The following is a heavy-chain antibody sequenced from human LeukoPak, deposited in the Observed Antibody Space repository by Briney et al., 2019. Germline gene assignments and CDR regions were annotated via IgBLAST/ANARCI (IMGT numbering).Heavy chain of an antibody. D-gene: IGHD1-1*01. CDR2: IYHSGST. Sequence: SETLSLTCTVSGYSISSGYYWGWIRQPPGKGLEWIGSIYHSGSTYYNPSLKSRVTISVDTSKNQFSLKLSSVTAADTAVYYCARVKRPGVKERPTDAFDIWGQGTMVTVSS. CDR3: ARVKRPGVKERPTDAFDI. V-gene: IGHV4-38-2*02. CDR1: GYSISSGYY. J-gene: IGHJ3*02.